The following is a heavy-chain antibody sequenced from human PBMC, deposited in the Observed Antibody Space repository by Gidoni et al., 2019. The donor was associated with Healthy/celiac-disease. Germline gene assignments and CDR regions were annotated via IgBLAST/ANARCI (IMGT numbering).Heavy chain of an antibody. J-gene: IGHJ5*02. CDR3: AREGYRDSSSWYYPLPSYNWFDP. CDR1: GFTFSSYS. D-gene: IGHD6-13*01. CDR2: ISSSSSYI. Sequence: EVQLVESGGGLVKPGGSLRLSCAASGFTFSSYSMNWVRQAPGQGLEWVSSISSSSSYIYYADSVKGRFTISRDNAKNSLYLQMNSLRAEDTAVYYCAREGYRDSSSWYYPLPSYNWFDPWGQGTLVTVSS. V-gene: IGHV3-21*01.